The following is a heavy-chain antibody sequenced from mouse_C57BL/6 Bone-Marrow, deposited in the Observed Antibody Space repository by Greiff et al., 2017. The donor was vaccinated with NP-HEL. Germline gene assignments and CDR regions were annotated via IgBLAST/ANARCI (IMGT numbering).Heavy chain of an antibody. V-gene: IGHV7-3*01. D-gene: IGHD1-1*01. J-gene: IGHJ1*03. CDR1: GFTFTDYY. Sequence: EVMLVESGGGLVQPGGSLSLSCAASGFTFTDYYMSWVRQPPGKALEWLGFIRNKANGYTTEYSASVKGRFTISRDNSQSILYLQMNALRAEDSATYYCASQSSYDWYFDVWGTGTTVTVSS. CDR3: ASQSSYDWYFDV. CDR2: IRNKANGYTT.